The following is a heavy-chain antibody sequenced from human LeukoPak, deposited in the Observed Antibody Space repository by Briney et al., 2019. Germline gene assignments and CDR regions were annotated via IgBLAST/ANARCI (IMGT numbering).Heavy chain of an antibody. J-gene: IGHJ4*02. CDR2: ISYDGANK. Sequence: PGRPLRLSCAASGFIFSDSAFHWVRQAPGKGLEWVALISYDGANKDYSDSVKGRFTISRDNSKKMVLLQMTSLSPEDSAMYFCASDRTLNDLLDSLGQGTLVTVSS. CDR3: ASDRTLNDLLDS. V-gene: IGHV3-30-3*01. CDR1: GFIFSDSA. D-gene: IGHD1-1*01.